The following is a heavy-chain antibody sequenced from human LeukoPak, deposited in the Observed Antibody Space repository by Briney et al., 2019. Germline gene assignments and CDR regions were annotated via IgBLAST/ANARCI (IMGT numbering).Heavy chain of an antibody. CDR2: INPNSGGT. CDR1: GYIFTGYY. J-gene: IGHJ4*02. Sequence: ASVKVSCKASGYIFTGYYMHWVRQAPGQGLEWMGWINPNSGGTNYAQKFQGRVTMTRDTSISTAYMELSRLRSDDTAVYYCARDWRIGYCSGGSCYSGDYWGQGTLVTVSS. CDR3: ARDWRIGYCSGGSCYSGDY. D-gene: IGHD2-15*01. V-gene: IGHV1-2*02.